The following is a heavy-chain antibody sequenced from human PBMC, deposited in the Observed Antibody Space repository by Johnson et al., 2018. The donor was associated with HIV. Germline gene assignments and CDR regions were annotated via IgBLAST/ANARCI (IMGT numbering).Heavy chain of an antibody. CDR3: ARATYYYDPRGYLTRPRAFDV. V-gene: IGHV3-20*04. CDR1: GFTFDDYG. CDR2: ISGSGGST. Sequence: VQLVESGGGLVQPGWSLRLSCVASGFTFDDYGMSWVRQAPGKGLEWVSGISGSGGSTGYADSVRGRFTISRDNAKNSLYLQMNSLSAEDTALYYCARATYYYDPRGYLTRPRAFDVWGQGTMVTVSS. D-gene: IGHD3-22*01. J-gene: IGHJ3*01.